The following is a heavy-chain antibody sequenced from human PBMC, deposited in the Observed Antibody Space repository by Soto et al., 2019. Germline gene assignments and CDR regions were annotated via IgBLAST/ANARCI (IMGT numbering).Heavy chain of an antibody. J-gene: IGHJ4*02. CDR2: ISGSVGST. CDR1: GFTFSDHG. CDR3: AKDRTIAARNYDE. D-gene: IGHD6-6*01. Sequence: LRLSCVGSGFTFSDHGMSWVRQAPGKGLEWVSAISGSVGSTFYADSVKGRFTISRDNSKNTLYLQMNSLRDEDTAVYYCAKDRTIAARNYDEWGQGVLVTVSS. V-gene: IGHV3-23*01.